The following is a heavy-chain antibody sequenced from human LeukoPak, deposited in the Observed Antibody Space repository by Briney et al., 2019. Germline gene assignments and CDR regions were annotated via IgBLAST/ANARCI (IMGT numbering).Heavy chain of an antibody. CDR2: IYSGGST. D-gene: IGHD6-13*01. Sequence: PGGSLRLSCAVSGFTVSNNYMSWVRQAPGKELEWVSVIYSGGSTYYADSVKGRFTISRDNSKNTLYLQMNSLRAEDTAVYYCARDQSSSWYHWGQGTLVTVSS. V-gene: IGHV3-53*01. J-gene: IGHJ4*02. CDR1: GFTVSNNY. CDR3: ARDQSSSWYH.